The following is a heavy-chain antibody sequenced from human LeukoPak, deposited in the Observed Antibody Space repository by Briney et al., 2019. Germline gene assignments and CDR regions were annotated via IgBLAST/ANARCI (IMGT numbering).Heavy chain of an antibody. CDR2: INHSGST. CDR1: GGSFSGYY. CDR3: ARGVGDGYSHFDY. Sequence: PSETLSLTCAVYGGSFSGYYWSWIRQPPGKGLEWIGEINHSGSTNYNPSLKSRVTIPVDTSKNQFSLKLSSVTAADTAVYYCARGVGDGYSHFDYWDQGTLVTVSS. V-gene: IGHV4-34*01. D-gene: IGHD5-24*01. J-gene: IGHJ4*02.